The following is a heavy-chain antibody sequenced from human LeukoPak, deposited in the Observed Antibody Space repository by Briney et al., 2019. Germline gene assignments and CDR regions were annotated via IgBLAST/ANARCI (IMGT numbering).Heavy chain of an antibody. CDR2: IVVGSGNT. V-gene: IGHV1-58*02. CDR3: AADLRSGQSPFDP. D-gene: IGHD2-15*01. Sequence: GTSVKVSCKASGFTFTSSAMQWVRQARGLRLEWIGWIVVGSGNTNYAQKFQERVTITRNMSTSTAYMELSSLRSEDTAVDYCAADLRSGQSPFDPWGQGTLVTVSS. CDR1: GFTFTSSA. J-gene: IGHJ5*02.